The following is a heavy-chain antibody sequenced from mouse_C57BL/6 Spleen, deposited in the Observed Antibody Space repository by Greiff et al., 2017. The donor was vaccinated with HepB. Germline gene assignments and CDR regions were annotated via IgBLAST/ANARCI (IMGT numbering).Heavy chain of an antibody. CDR3: ARRITTVVATDAMDY. CDR1: GYTFTDYY. Sequence: EVQLQQSGPVLVKPGASVKMSCKASGYTFTDYYMNWVKQSHGKSLEWIGVINPYNGGTSYNQKFKGKATLTVDKSSSTAYMELNSLTSEDSAVYYCARRITTVVATDAMDYWGQGTSVTVSS. J-gene: IGHJ4*01. V-gene: IGHV1-19*01. D-gene: IGHD1-1*01. CDR2: INPYNGGT.